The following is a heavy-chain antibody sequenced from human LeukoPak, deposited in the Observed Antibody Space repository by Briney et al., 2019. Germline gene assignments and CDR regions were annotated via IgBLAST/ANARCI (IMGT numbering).Heavy chain of an antibody. V-gene: IGHV3-23*01. CDR3: AKRMVRGVISGFDC. D-gene: IGHD3-10*01. Sequence: GGSLRLSCAASGFTFSSYAMSWVRQAPGKGLEWVSSIGGSGDSTFYADSVKGRFTISRDNSKNTLYLQMNSLRAEDTAVYDCAKRMVRGVISGFDCWGQGTLVTVSS. J-gene: IGHJ4*02. CDR2: IGGSGDST. CDR1: GFTFSSYA.